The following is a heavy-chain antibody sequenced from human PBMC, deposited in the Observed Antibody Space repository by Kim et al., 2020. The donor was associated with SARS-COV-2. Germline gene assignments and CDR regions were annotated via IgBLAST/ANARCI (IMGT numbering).Heavy chain of an antibody. CDR2: INHSGST. CDR3: ESMTASTPQDPYYYYYGMDV. V-gene: IGHV4-34*01. Sequence: SETLSLTCAVYGGSFSGYYWSWIRQPPGKGLEWIGEINHSGSTNYNPSLKSRVTISVDTSKNQFSLKLSSVTAADTAVYYWESMTASTPQDPYYYYYGMDVWGQGTTVTVSS. D-gene: IGHD2-21*02. CDR1: GGSFSGYY. J-gene: IGHJ6*02.